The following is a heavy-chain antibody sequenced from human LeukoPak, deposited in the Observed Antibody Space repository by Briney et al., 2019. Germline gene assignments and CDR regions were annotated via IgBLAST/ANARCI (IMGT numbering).Heavy chain of an antibody. D-gene: IGHD6-13*01. CDR3: ARVYRAATGSLGDY. CDR2: ISYGGSHK. CDR1: GFTFSSYA. Sequence: GGSLRLSCAASGFTFSSYAMHWVRQAPGKGLEWVAVISYGGSHKYYADSVKGRFTISRDNSKNTLYLQMTSLRAEDTAVYYCARVYRAATGSLGDYWGQGTLVTVSS. V-gene: IGHV3-30*04. J-gene: IGHJ4*02.